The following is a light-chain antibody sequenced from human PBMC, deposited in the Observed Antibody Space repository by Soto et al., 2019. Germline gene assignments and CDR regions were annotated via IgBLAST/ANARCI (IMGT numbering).Light chain of an antibody. J-gene: IGLJ3*02. CDR1: SGHSSYA. CDR3: QTWGTGIQGV. CDR2: LNSDGSH. Sequence: QLVLTQSPSASASLGASVKLTCTLSSGHSSYAIAWHQQQPEKGPRYLMKLNSDGSHSKGDGIPDRFSGSSSGAERYPTISSLQSEDEADYYCQTWGTGIQGVFGGGTQLTVL. V-gene: IGLV4-69*01.